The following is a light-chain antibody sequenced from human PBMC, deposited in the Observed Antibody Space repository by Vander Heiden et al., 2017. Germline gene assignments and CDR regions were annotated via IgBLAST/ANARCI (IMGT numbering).Light chain of an antibody. CDR3: QQYNNWPQRT. CDR2: GAS. J-gene: IGKJ1*01. Sequence: EIVMTQSPATLSVSPGERATLSCRASQSVSSNLAWYQQKPGQAPRLLIYGASTRATGIPARFSGSGSGTEFTLTISSLQSEDFAVYYCQQYNNWPQRTFGQGTKVXIK. CDR1: QSVSSN. V-gene: IGKV3-15*01.